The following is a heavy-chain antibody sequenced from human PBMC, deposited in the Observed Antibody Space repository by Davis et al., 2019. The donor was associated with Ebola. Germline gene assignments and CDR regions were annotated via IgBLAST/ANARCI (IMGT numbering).Heavy chain of an antibody. J-gene: IGHJ5*02. CDR3: ARTSYSVSSGDWFDP. CDR2: VFHSGST. D-gene: IGHD5/OR15-5a*01. CDR1: GGALGSGTHF. Sequence: LRLSCTVSGGALGSGTHFWSWIRQYPGRGLEWIGYVFHSGSTFFNPSLRSRVSMSVDPSKNQFSLTLRSVTAADTAVYYCARTSYSVSSGDWFDPWGQGTAVTVSS. V-gene: IGHV4-31*03.